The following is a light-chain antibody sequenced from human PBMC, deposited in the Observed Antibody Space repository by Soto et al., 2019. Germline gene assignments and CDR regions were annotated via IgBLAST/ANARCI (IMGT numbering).Light chain of an antibody. CDR2: DVS. V-gene: IGLV2-14*01. J-gene: IGLJ1*01. CDR3: SSSTSSSRV. Sequence: QSALTQPASVSGSPGQSITISCTGTSSDVGGYNYVSWYQQHPGKAPKLMIYDVSNRPSGVSNRFSGSKSGNTASLTISGLQAEDEADYYCSSSTSSSRVFGTGTKLTVL. CDR1: SSDVGGYNY.